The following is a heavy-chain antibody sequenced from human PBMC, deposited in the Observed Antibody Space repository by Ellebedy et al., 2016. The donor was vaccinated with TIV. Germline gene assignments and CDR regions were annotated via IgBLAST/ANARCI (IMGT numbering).Heavy chain of an antibody. CDR1: GFTFNPYS. D-gene: IGHD7-27*01. V-gene: IGHV3-48*04. Sequence: LSLTCAAYGFTFNPYSMNWVRQAPGKGLEWVSYISGSMYTTYYADSVKGRFTVSRDNAKNSVFLQMNSLRAEDTAVYYCARDMAWGNERFIDAFDVWGQGTMVTVSS. CDR3: ARDMAWGNERFIDAFDV. J-gene: IGHJ3*01. CDR2: ISGSMYTT.